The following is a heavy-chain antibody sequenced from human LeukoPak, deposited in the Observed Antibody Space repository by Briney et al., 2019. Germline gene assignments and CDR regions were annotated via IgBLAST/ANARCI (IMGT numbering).Heavy chain of an antibody. D-gene: IGHD2-15*01. CDR3: ARTIVDGGTNY. CDR1: GYTFTTYS. CDR2: INPSGGST. J-gene: IGHJ4*02. V-gene: IGHV1-46*01. Sequence: GASVKVSCTASGYTFTTYSMHWVRQAPGQGLEWMGIINPSGGSTSYAQKFQGRVTMTRDTSTSTVYMELSSLRSEDTAVYYCARTIVDGGTNYWGQGTLVTVSS.